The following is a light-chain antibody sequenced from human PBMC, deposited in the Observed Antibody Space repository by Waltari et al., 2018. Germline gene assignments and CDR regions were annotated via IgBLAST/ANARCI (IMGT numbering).Light chain of an antibody. J-gene: IGLJ3*02. Sequence: QSALTQPASVYGCRGQSITIPVAGASSDVGGYHYAPWYQQHTGKAPKLIFYDFNFSKRPSGVSDLFSGSKSGNTASLTISGLQADDEADYSCSSYSRSNTWVFGGGTKLTVL. CDR3: SSYSRSNTWV. V-gene: IGLV2-14*01. CDR2: DFNFS. CDR1: SSDVGGYHY.